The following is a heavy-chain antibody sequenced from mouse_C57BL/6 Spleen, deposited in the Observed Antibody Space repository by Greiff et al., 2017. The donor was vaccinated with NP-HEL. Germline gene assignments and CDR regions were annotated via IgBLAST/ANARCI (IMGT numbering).Heavy chain of an antibody. Sequence: DVKLVESGGGLVKPGGSLKLSCAASGFTFSDYGMPWVRQAPEKLLECVAYLSSGSSTIYYADTVNVRFPISRDNAKNTLFLQMTSLRSEDTDMYYCARNYYGSSYGFAYWGQGTLVTVSA. CDR1: GFTFSDYG. D-gene: IGHD1-1*01. J-gene: IGHJ3*01. V-gene: IGHV5-17*01. CDR2: LSSGSSTI. CDR3: ARNYYGSSYGFAY.